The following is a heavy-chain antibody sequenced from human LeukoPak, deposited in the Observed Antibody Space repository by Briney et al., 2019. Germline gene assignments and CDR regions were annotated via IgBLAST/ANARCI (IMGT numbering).Heavy chain of an antibody. CDR3: ARVGWATVTLYYYYMDV. CDR1: GFTFSSYS. V-gene: IGHV3-21*01. Sequence: GGSLRLSCAASGFTFSSYSMNWVRKAPGKGLEWVSSISSSSSYIYYADSVKGRFTISRDNAKNSLYLQMNSLRAEDTAVYYCARVGWATVTLYYYYMDVWGKGTTVTISS. CDR2: ISSSSSYI. J-gene: IGHJ6*03. D-gene: IGHD4-17*01.